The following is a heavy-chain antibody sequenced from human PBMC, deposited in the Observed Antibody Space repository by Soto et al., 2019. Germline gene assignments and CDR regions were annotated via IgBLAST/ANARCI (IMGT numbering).Heavy chain of an antibody. Sequence: SETLSLTCSVSGGSISSVGHYGTWIRHQPGKGLEWIGYIYYSGSTDYNPSLKSRVTISVDRSKNQFSLNLSSVTAADTAIYYCARESGGYDSSTRYGLDVWGQGTTVTVSS. J-gene: IGHJ6*02. V-gene: IGHV4-31*03. CDR1: GGSISSVGHY. D-gene: IGHD6-25*01. CDR2: IYYSGST. CDR3: ARESGGYDSSTRYGLDV.